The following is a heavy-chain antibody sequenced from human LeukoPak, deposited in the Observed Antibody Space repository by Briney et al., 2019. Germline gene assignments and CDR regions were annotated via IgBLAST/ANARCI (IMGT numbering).Heavy chain of an antibody. CDR2: ISSSGSTI. J-gene: IGHJ4*02. CDR3: AVVAAIFDY. D-gene: IGHD2-15*01. V-gene: IGHV3-48*03. Sequence: GGSLRLSCAASGFTFSSYEMNWVRQAPGKGLEWVSYISSSGSTIYYADSVKGRFTISRDNAKNSLYLQMNSLRAEDTAVYYCAVVAAIFDYWGQGTLVTVSS. CDR1: GFTFSSYE.